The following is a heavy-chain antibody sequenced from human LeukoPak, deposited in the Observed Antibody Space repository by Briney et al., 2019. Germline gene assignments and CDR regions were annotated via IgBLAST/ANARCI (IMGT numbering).Heavy chain of an antibody. J-gene: IGHJ4*02. V-gene: IGHV3-53*01. CDR3: ATDSYVSGSYYRLFY. CDR2: MYSSGVT. CDR1: GFSVRTNY. Sequence: GGSLRLSCAVSGFSVRTNYMNWVRQAPGKGLEWVSVMYSSGVTYYEDSVKGRFTISRGNAKNTLYLQMNNLRAEDTAIYYCATDSYVSGSYYRLFYWGQGTLVTVSS. D-gene: IGHD3-10*01.